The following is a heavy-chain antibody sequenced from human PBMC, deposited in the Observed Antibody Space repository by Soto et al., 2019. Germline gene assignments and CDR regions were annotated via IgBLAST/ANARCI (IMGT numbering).Heavy chain of an antibody. V-gene: IGHV3-49*04. D-gene: IGHD6-13*01. J-gene: IGHJ6*02. Sequence: GGSLRLSCTASGFPFGDYAMSWVRQAPGKGLEWVGFIRSKAYGGTTEYAASVKGRFTISRDDSKSIAYLQMNSLKTEDTAVYYCTRDQYSSGWYAIGYTYYGMDVWGQGTTVTVSS. CDR2: IRSKAYGGTT. CDR1: GFPFGDYA. CDR3: TRDQYSSGWYAIGYTYYGMDV.